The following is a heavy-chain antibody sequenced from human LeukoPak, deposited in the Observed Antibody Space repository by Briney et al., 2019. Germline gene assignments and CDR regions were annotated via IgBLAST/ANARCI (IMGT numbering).Heavy chain of an antibody. Sequence: GESLKISCKGSGYSFTSYWIGWVRQMPGKGLEWMANIKQDGSEKYYVDSVKGRFTISRDNAKNSLYLQMNSLRAEDTAVYYCARDPLWSGYSDYWGQGTLVTVSS. CDR1: GYSFTSYW. J-gene: IGHJ4*02. CDR3: ARDPLWSGYSDY. D-gene: IGHD3-3*01. V-gene: IGHV3-7*01. CDR2: IKQDGSEK.